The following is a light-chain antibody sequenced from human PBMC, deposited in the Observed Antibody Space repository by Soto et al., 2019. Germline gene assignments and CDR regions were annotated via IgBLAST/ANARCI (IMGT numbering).Light chain of an antibody. V-gene: IGKV3-15*01. J-gene: IGKJ2*01. CDR2: GAS. Sequence: EIVMTQSPATLSVSPGERATLSCRASQSVSSNLAWYQQKPGQAPRLLIYGASTRATGIPARFSGSGSGTEFTPTISSLQLQDIRVYYHQQYNNWSPLYTFGQGTKLEIK. CDR3: QQYNNWSPLYT. CDR1: QSVSSN.